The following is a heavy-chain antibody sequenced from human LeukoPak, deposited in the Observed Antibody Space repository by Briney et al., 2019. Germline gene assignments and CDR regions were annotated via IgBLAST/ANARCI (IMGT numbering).Heavy chain of an antibody. V-gene: IGHV3-66*01. CDR1: GLTVSSTY. CDR2: IYSGGST. J-gene: IGHJ4*02. D-gene: IGHD3-3*01. CDR3: ARDLLEWYFDY. Sequence: GGSLRLSCAASGLTVSSTYMSWVRQTPGKGLEWVSVIYSGGSTYYADSVKGRFTISRDNSKNTLYLQMDSLRAEDTAVYYCARDLLEWYFDYWGQGTLVTVSS.